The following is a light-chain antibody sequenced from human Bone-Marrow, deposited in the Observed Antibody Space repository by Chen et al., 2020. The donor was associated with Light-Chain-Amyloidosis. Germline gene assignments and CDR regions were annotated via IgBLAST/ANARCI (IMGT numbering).Light chain of an antibody. CDR1: QSVSSN. CDR2: GAS. V-gene: IGKV3-15*01. CDR3: QQYNNWPPEIT. Sequence: EIVMTQSPATLSASPGERATLSCRASQSVSSNLDWYQQKPGQAPRLLIYGASTRATGIPARFSGSGSGTEFTLTISSLQSEDFAVYYCQQYNNWPPEITFGPGTKVDIK. J-gene: IGKJ3*01.